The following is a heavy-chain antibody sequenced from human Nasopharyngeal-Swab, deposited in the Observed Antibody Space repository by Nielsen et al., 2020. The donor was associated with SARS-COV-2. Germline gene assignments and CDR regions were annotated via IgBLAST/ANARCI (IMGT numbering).Heavy chain of an antibody. V-gene: IGHV3-23*01. CDR3: AKDLREYSYGSNFDH. D-gene: IGHD5-18*01. J-gene: IGHJ4*02. CDR2: IRGSGGNT. Sequence: IRQHQGKGLEWVSVIRGSGGNTYDADSVKGRFTISRDKSKNTLYLQMNSLRAEDRAVYYCAKDLREYSYGSNFDHWGQGTLVTVSS.